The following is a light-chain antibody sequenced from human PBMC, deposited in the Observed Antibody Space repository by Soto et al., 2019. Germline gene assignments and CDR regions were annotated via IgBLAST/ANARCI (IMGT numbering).Light chain of an antibody. J-gene: IGLJ1*01. CDR1: SSDVGGYNY. V-gene: IGLV2-8*01. CDR2: EVS. CDR3: SSHTDRKNIV. Sequence: QSVLTQPPSASGSPGQSVTISCTGISSDVGGYNYVSWYQQHPGKAPKLMIYEVSKRPSGVPDRFSGSKTGNTASLTVSGTQAGDEADYYCSSHTDRKNIVFGTGTKVTVL.